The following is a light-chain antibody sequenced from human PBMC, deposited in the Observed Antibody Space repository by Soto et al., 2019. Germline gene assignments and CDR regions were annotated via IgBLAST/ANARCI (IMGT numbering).Light chain of an antibody. V-gene: IGKV1-39*01. CDR1: QSLGTD. CDR3: QQTYSTPWT. CDR2: GAS. Sequence: DIQMTQSPSSLSASMGDRVSITCRASQSLGTDLNWYQQKPGKAPKLLIYGASTLQGGVPSRFSGSVSGTEFTLTISSLQPGDLATYFGQQTYSTPWTFGQGTKVDI. J-gene: IGKJ1*01.